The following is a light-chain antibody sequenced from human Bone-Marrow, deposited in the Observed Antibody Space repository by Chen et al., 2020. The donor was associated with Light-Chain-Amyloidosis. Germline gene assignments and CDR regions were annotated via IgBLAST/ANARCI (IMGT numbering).Light chain of an antibody. CDR3: QVWDRSSDRPV. V-gene: IGLV3-21*02. Sequence: SYVLTQPSPVSVAPGQTSPIACGGNNIGSTSVHWYQQTPGQAPLLVVCDDSDRPSGIPERLSGSNSGNTATLTISRVEAGDEADYYCQVWDRSSDRPVFGGGTKLTVL. CDR1: NIGSTS. CDR2: DDS. J-gene: IGLJ3*02.